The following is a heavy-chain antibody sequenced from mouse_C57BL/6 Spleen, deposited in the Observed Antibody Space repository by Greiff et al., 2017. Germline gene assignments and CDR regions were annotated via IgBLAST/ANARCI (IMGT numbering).Heavy chain of an antibody. CDR2: IYPGDGDT. Sequence: QVQLQQSGPELVKPGASVKISCKASGYAFSSSWMNWVKQRPGKGLEWIGRIYPGDGDTNYNGKFKGKATLTADKSSSTAYMQLSSLTSEDSAVYFCARDYGRSPYLDYWGQGTTLTVSS. CDR1: GYAFSSSW. CDR3: ARDYGRSPYLDY. D-gene: IGHD1-1*01. V-gene: IGHV1-82*01. J-gene: IGHJ2*01.